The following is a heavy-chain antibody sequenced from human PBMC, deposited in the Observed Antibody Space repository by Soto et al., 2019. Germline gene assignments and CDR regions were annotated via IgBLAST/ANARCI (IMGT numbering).Heavy chain of an antibody. CDR1: GGTFSSYA. D-gene: IGHD3-22*01. J-gene: IGHJ6*02. CDR2: IIPIFGTA. CDR3: ARGRRPTYYYDSQYYYYGMDV. Sequence: VASVKVSCKASGGTFSSYAISWVRQAPGQGLEWMGGIIPIFGTANYAQKFQGRVTITADESTSTAYMELSSLRSEDTAVYYCARGRRPTYYYDSQYYYYGMDVWGQGTTVTVSS. V-gene: IGHV1-69*13.